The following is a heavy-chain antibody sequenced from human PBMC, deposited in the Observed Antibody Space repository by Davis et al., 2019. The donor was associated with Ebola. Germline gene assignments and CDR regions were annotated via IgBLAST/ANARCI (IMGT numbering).Heavy chain of an antibody. Sequence: GGSLRLSCKGSGYSFTSYWIGWVRQAPGQRLEWMGWINAGNGNTKYSQKFQGRVTITRDTSASTTYMELSSLRSEDTAVYYCARDVYWFDPWGQGTLVTVSS. CDR1: GYSFTSYW. V-gene: IGHV1-3*01. CDR3: ARDVYWFDP. CDR2: INAGNGNT. J-gene: IGHJ5*02.